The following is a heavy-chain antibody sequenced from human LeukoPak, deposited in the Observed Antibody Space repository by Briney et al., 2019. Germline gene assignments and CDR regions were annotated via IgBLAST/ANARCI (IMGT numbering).Heavy chain of an antibody. D-gene: IGHD3-3*01. CDR3: AXDNTPLAVTPIXXXYXMXX. Sequence: RSLRLSCAASGFTVSSNYMSWVRQAPGKGLEVVSVIYSGCSTYYADPVNGRLTISRDNSKNTLYLHTNRLRAEDTAVYYCAXDNTPLAVTPIXXXYXMXXXGXXXTV. CDR1: GFTVSSNY. CDR2: IYSGCST. J-gene: IGHJ6*03. V-gene: IGHV3-66*02.